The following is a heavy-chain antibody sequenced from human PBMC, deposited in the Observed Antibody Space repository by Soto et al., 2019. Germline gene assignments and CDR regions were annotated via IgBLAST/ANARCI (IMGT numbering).Heavy chain of an antibody. Sequence: QVQLVQSGAEVKKPGSSVKVSCKASGGTFSSYAISWVRQAPGQGLEWMGGIIPIFGTANYAQKFQNRVTIPADESTSTAYMELSSLRSDDTAVYYCARVVLVPAAMMGDYYYYGMDVWGQGTTVTVSS. D-gene: IGHD2-2*01. CDR2: IIPIFGTA. V-gene: IGHV1-69*12. CDR1: GGTFSSYA. CDR3: ARVVLVPAAMMGDYYYYGMDV. J-gene: IGHJ6*02.